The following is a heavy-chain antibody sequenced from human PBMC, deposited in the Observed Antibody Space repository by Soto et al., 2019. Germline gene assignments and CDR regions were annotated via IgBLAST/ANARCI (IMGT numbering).Heavy chain of an antibody. CDR3: ATARPREGRGYSSGVGYYDLGY. D-gene: IGHD5-18*01. CDR2: FDPEDGET. Sequence: ASVKVSCKVSGYTLTELSMHWVRQAPGKGLEWMGGFDPEDGETIYAQKFQGRVTMTEDTSTDTAYMELSSLRSEDTAVYYCATARPREGRGYSSGVGYYDLGYWGQGTLVTVSS. CDR1: GYTLTELS. V-gene: IGHV1-24*01. J-gene: IGHJ4*02.